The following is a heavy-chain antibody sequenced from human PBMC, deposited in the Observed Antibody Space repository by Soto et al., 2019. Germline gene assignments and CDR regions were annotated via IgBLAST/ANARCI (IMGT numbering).Heavy chain of an antibody. CDR1: GGSISSGGYY. J-gene: IGHJ4*02. V-gene: IGHV4-31*03. CDR2: IYYSGST. D-gene: IGHD3-10*01. Sequence: PSETLSLTCTVSGGSISSGGYYWSWIRQHPGKGLEWIGYIYYSGSTYYNPSLKSRVTISVDTSKSQFSLKLSSVTAADTAVYYCARETMVRGVPIWGQGTLVTVSS. CDR3: ARETMVRGVPI.